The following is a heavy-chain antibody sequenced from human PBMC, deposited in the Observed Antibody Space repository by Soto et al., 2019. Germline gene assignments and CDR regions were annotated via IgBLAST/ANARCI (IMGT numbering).Heavy chain of an antibody. CDR3: ARGDREDIAVVIGVRPGEYGVDV. D-gene: IGHD2-15*01. J-gene: IGHJ6*02. Sequence: GGSLRLSCAASGFTFRSYAMHWVCKAQGKGLECVAVISHDGSNKFYRDYVKGRFTISRDNSKNTLYLQINSLRYEDTAVYYCARGDREDIAVVIGVRPGEYGVDVWGQGTTVTVSS. V-gene: IGHV3-30-3*01. CDR1: GFTFRSYA. CDR2: ISHDGSNK.